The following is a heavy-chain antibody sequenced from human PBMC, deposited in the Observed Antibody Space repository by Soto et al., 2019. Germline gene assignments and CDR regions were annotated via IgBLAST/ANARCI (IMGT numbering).Heavy chain of an antibody. J-gene: IGHJ6*02. CDR1: GGSFSGYY. V-gene: IGHV4-34*01. Sequence: PSETLSLTCAVYGGSFSGYYWSWIRQPPGKGLEWIGEINHSGSTNYNPSLKSRVTISVDTSKNQFSLKLSSVTAADTAVYYCARAWFNRWGILTNSFKYYYGMDVWGQGTTVTVSS. D-gene: IGHD3-16*01. CDR3: ARAWFNRWGILTNSFKYYYGMDV. CDR2: INHSGST.